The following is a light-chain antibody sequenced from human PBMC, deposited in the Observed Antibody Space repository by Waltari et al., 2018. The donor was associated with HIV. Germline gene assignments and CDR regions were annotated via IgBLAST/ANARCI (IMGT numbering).Light chain of an antibody. V-gene: IGKV4-1*01. Sequence: DIVVTQSPASLALSLGERATITCKSSQSVLYSSNNKNYLAWYQQKPGQPPKLLIYWASARESGVPDRFSGSGSGTDFTLTINSLRAEDAAVYFCHQYYTTPQTFGQGTKVEIK. CDR2: WAS. CDR3: HQYYTTPQT. CDR1: QSVLYSSNNKNY. J-gene: IGKJ1*01.